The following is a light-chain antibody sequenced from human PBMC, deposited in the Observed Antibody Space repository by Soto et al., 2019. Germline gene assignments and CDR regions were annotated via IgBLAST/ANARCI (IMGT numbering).Light chain of an antibody. Sequence: MTQSPATLSVSPGDRATLSCRASQSVSSNLGWYQQKPGQAPRLLIYGASTRATGIPARFSGSGSGTEFTLTISSLQSEDFAVYYCQQYDNWPRTFGQGTKVDIK. CDR2: GAS. V-gene: IGKV3-15*01. CDR1: QSVSSN. J-gene: IGKJ1*01. CDR3: QQYDNWPRT.